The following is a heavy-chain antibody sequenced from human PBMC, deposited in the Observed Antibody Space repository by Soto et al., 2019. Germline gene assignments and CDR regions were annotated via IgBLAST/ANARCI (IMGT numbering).Heavy chain of an antibody. D-gene: IGHD6-13*01. Sequence: SETLSLTCTVSGGSIRSSTYYWGWIRQPPGKGLEWIGSIYYSGSTHNTPSLKSRVTMSVDTYTNQFSLKLNSVTAADTAVYYCTRHEGGAAADRPLDYWGQGTLVIVS. V-gene: IGHV4-39*01. J-gene: IGHJ4*02. CDR2: IYYSGST. CDR1: GGSIRSSTYY. CDR3: TRHEGGAAADRPLDY.